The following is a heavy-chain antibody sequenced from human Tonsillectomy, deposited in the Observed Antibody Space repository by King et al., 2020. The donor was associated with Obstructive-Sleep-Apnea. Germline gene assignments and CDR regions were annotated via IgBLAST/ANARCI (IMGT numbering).Heavy chain of an antibody. J-gene: IGHJ5*02. D-gene: IGHD3-22*01. V-gene: IGHV5-10-1*01. CDR3: ARHGPPDDYYDSSGVP. Sequence: QLVQSGAEVKKPGESLRISCKGSGYSFTSYWISWVRQMPGKGLEWMGRIDPSDSYTNYSPSFQGHVTISADKSISTAYLQWSSLKASDTAMYYCARHGPPDDYYDSSGVPWGQGTLVTVSS. CDR1: GYSFTSYW. CDR2: IDPSDSYT.